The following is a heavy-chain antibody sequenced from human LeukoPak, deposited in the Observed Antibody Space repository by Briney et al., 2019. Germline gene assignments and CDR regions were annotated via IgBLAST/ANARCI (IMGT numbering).Heavy chain of an antibody. D-gene: IGHD3-22*01. Sequence: GSLRLSCAASGFTFSSYGMHWVRQPPGKGLEWLGSIYYSGSTYYNPSLKSRVTISADTSKNQFSLKLSSVTAADTAVYYCARLDYYDSSGTFDYWGQGTLVTVSS. J-gene: IGHJ4*02. CDR2: IYYSGST. V-gene: IGHV4-39*01. CDR3: ARLDYYDSSGTFDY. CDR1: GFTFSSYG.